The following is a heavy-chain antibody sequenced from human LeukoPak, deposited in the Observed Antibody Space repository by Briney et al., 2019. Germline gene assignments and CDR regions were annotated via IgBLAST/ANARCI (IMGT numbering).Heavy chain of an antibody. Sequence: GGSLRLSCVGSGFSFSSYAMSWVRQAPGKGLKWVSGISGSGGNTYYADSIKGRFTISRDNSKNTLYLQMNSLRAEDTAVYYCAKRYDFWSGSFNYYNMDVWGQGTTVTVSS. D-gene: IGHD3-3*01. CDR3: AKRYDFWSGSFNYYNMDV. CDR1: GFSFSSYA. J-gene: IGHJ6*02. V-gene: IGHV3-23*01. CDR2: ISGSGGNT.